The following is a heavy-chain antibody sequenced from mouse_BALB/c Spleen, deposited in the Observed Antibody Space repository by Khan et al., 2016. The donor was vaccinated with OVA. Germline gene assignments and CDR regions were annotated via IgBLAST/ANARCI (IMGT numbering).Heavy chain of an antibody. CDR3: ARRAYDGYYDY. Sequence: QIQLVQSGPELVRPGVSVKISCKASGYTFTDYAIYWVKQSHAKSLEWVGLISTYSGNTNYNQKFKVKATMTVDKSSSTAYLELGSLTEEDSAIEYCARRAYDGYYDYWCQGTTLTVSS. D-gene: IGHD2-3*01. J-gene: IGHJ2*01. CDR2: ISTYSGNT. V-gene: IGHV1S137*01. CDR1: GYTFTDYA.